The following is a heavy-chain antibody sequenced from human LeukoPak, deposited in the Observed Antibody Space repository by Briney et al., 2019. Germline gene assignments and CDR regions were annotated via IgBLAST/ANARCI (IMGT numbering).Heavy chain of an antibody. D-gene: IGHD5-12*01. CDR1: EFSVGSNY. V-gene: IGHV3-66*01. J-gene: IGHJ4*02. Sequence: GGSLRLSCAASEFSVGSNYMSWVRQAPGKGLEWVSLIYSGGSTNYADSVKGRFTISRDSSKNTLYLQMNSLRAEDTAVYYCARGPSGYHNIGGQGTLVTVSS. CDR3: ARGPSGYHNI. CDR2: IYSGGST.